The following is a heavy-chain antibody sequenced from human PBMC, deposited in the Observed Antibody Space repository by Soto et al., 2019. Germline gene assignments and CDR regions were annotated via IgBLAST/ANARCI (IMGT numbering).Heavy chain of an antibody. CDR2: IGAARDP. V-gene: IGHV3-13*05. D-gene: IGHD2-2*02. Sequence: PGGSLRLSCATSGFTFSNFDMHWVRQVPGKGLEWVSAIGAARDPYYLGSVKGRFTISRENAKNSVYLQMNDLRAGDSAVYYCARAYTGRLKPREDYYYAMDVWGQGTTVTVSS. J-gene: IGHJ6*02. CDR3: ARAYTGRLKPREDYYYAMDV. CDR1: GFTFSNFD.